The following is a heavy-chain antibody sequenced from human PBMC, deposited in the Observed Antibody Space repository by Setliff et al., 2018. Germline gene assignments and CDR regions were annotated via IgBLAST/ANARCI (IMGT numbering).Heavy chain of an antibody. CDR3: ASPRRDDLDSPFDPFDI. CDR2: IYHKGRT. V-gene: IGHV4-38-2*01. D-gene: IGHD1-1*01. J-gene: IGHJ3*02. Sequence: PSETLSLTCDVSGASISSGHYWGWIRQPPGKGLEWIATIYHKGRTYFNPSLQSRVTMSLDRSKNQFSLRLTSVTASDTAVDYCASPRRDDLDSPFDPFDIWGHGTRVTVSS. CDR1: GASISSGHY.